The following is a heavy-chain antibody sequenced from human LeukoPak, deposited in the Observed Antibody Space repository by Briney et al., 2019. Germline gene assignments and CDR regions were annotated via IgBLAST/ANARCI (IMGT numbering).Heavy chain of an antibody. CDR2: IYYSGST. CDR3: ASLLNGGVAHRFEP. Sequence: SETLSLTCTVSGGSISSSSSYWGWIRQPPGKGLEWIGNIYYSGSTYYNPSLKSRVTISVDTSKNQFCLKLNSVTAADTAVYYCASLLNGGVAHRFEPWGQGTLVNVS. CDR1: GGSISSSSSY. D-gene: IGHD7-27*01. J-gene: IGHJ5*01. V-gene: IGHV4-39*01.